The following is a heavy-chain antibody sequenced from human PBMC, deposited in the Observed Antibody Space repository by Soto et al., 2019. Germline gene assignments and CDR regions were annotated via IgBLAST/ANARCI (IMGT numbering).Heavy chain of an antibody. D-gene: IGHD6-13*01. CDR1: GFTFSSYA. Sequence: GESLKIACAASGFTFSSYAMSWVRQAPGKGLERVSAISGSGGSTYYADSVKGRFTISRDNSKNTLYLQMNSLRAEDTAVYYCAKEQQQLVAPLDYWGQGTLVTVSS. J-gene: IGHJ4*02. CDR2: ISGSGGST. CDR3: AKEQQQLVAPLDY. V-gene: IGHV3-23*01.